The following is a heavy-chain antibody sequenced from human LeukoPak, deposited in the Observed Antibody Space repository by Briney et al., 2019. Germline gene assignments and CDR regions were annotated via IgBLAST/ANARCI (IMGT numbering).Heavy chain of an antibody. CDR3: ASPSGSYYEHSPLDY. CDR2: IYYSGST. D-gene: IGHD1-26*01. V-gene: IGHV4-39*01. J-gene: IGHJ4*02. Sequence: PSETLSLTCTVSGGSISSSSYYWGWIRQPPGKGLEWIGSIYYSGSTYYNPSLKSRVTISVDTSKNQFSLKLSSVTAADTAVYYCASPSGSYYEHSPLDYWGQGTPVTVSS. CDR1: GGSISSSSYY.